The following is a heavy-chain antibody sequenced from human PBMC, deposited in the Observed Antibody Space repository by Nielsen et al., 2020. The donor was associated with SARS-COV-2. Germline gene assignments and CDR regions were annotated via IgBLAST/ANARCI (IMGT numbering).Heavy chain of an antibody. J-gene: IGHJ4*02. CDR2: INHSGSA. D-gene: IGHD2-15*01. V-gene: IGHV4-34*04. Sequence: WIRQPPGKGLEWIGEINHSGSANRNPSLKSRPTISVDTSKNQFSLKLSSVTAADTAVYYCARVVEGYCSGGSCTGSYFDYWGQGTLVTVSS. CDR3: ARVVEGYCSGGSCTGSYFDY.